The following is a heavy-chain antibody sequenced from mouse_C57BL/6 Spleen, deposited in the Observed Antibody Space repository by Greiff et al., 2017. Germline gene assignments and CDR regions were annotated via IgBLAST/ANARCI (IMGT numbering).Heavy chain of an antibody. D-gene: IGHD1-1*01. CDR3: RLLRYHWYFDV. CDR1: GYTFTDYE. V-gene: IGHV1-15*01. J-gene: IGHJ1*03. CDR2: IDPETGGT. Sequence: QVHVKQSGAELVRPGASVTLSCKASGYTFTDYEMHWVKQTPVHGLEWIGAIDPETGGTAYNQKFKGKAILTADKSSSTAYMELRSLTSEDSAVYYCRLLRYHWYFDVWGTGTTVTVSS.